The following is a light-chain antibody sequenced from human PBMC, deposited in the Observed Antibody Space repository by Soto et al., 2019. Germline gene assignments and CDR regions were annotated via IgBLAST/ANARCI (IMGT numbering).Light chain of an antibody. CDR2: KAS. Sequence: DIQMTQSPSTLSASVGDRVTITCRASQSISSWLAWYQQKPGKAPKLLIYKASIESGVPSRFSGIGSGTQFTLTLSSLQPDDVATYYCQHYNSYPLTFGQGTKVEIK. V-gene: IGKV1-5*03. CDR1: QSISSW. J-gene: IGKJ1*01. CDR3: QHYNSYPLT.